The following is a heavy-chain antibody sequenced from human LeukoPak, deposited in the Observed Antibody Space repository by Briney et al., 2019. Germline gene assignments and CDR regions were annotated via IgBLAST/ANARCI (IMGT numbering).Heavy chain of an antibody. D-gene: IGHD3-10*01. CDR1: GYTFTGYY. CDR2: INPNSGGT. V-gene: IGHV1-2*06. Sequence: GASVKVSCKASGYTFTGYYMHWVRQAPGQGLEWMGRINPNSGGTNYAQKFQGRVTMTRDTSISTAYMELSRLRSDDTAVYYSARDRLAIYGSGSYNYWGQGTLVTVSS. J-gene: IGHJ4*02. CDR3: ARDRLAIYGSGSYNY.